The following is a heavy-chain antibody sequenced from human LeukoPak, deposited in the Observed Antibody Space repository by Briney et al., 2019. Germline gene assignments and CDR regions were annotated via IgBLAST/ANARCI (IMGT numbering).Heavy chain of an antibody. V-gene: IGHV1-2*02. CDR1: GYTFTGYY. CDR2: INPNSGGT. CDR3: ARGLSYYGSGSYYKGHPYYYYYGMDV. D-gene: IGHD3-10*01. J-gene: IGHJ6*02. Sequence: ASVKVSCKASGYTFTGYYMHWVRQAPGQGLEWMGWINPNSGGTNYAQKFQGRVTMTRDTSISTAYMELSRLRSDDAAVYYCARGLSYYGSGSYYKGHPYYYYYGMDVWGQGTTVTVSS.